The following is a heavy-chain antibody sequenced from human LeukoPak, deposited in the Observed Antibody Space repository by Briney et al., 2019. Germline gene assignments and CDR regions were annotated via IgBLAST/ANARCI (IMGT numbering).Heavy chain of an antibody. Sequence: ASVKVSCKASGGTFSSYAISWVRQAPGQGLEWMGRIIPIFGTADYAQKFQGRVTITTDESTSTAYMELSSLRSEDTAVYYCARDVEDYDILTGPYRFDYWGQGTLVTVSS. J-gene: IGHJ4*02. CDR1: GGTFSSYA. CDR2: IIPIFGTA. D-gene: IGHD3-9*01. CDR3: ARDVEDYDILTGPYRFDY. V-gene: IGHV1-69*05.